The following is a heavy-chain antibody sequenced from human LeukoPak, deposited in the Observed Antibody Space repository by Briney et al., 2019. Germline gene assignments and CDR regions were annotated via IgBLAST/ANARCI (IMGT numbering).Heavy chain of an antibody. J-gene: IGHJ5*02. V-gene: IGHV1-2*02. CDR1: GYILTGYY. CDR3: AAVSGSYGWFDP. CDR2: INPNSGGT. Sequence: ASVKVSCKASGYILTGYYMHRVRQAPGQGPEWMGWINPNSGGTNYAQKFQGRVTMTRDTSISTAYMELSRLRSDDTAVYYCAAVSGSYGWFDPWGQGTLVTVSS. D-gene: IGHD1-26*01.